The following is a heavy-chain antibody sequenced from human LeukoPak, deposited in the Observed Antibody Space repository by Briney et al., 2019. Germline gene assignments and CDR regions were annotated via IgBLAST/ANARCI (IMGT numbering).Heavy chain of an antibody. CDR1: GYSISSGYY. Sequence: SETLSLTCTVSGYSISSGYYWGWIRQPPGKGLEWIGSIYHSGSTYYNPSPKSRVTISVDTSKNQFSLKLSSVTAADTAVYYCAKCRRMVDAFDIWGQGTMVTVSS. D-gene: IGHD3-10*01. V-gene: IGHV4-38-2*02. CDR3: AKCRRMVDAFDI. J-gene: IGHJ3*02. CDR2: IYHSGST.